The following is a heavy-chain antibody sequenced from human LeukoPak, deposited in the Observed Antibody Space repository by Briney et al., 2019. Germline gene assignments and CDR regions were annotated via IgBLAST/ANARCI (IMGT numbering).Heavy chain of an antibody. J-gene: IGHJ4*02. V-gene: IGHV1-69*05. CDR1: GGTFSSYA. D-gene: IGHD3-10*01. Sequence: WASVKVSCKASGGTFSSYAISWVRQAPGQGLEWIGGIIPIFGTANYAQKFQGRVTINTDESTSTAYMELSSLRSEDTAVYYCARSGVGSGSYVDYWGQGTLVTVSS. CDR2: IIPIFGTA. CDR3: ARSGVGSGSYVDY.